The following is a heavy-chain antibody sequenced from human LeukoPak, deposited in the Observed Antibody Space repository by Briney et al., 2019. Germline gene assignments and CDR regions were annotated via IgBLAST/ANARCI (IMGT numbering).Heavy chain of an antibody. V-gene: IGHV1-18*01. D-gene: IGHD3-22*01. CDR1: GYTFISYG. J-gene: IGHJ4*02. CDR2: ISAYTGNT. CDR3: ARSGVGYFYDNSGYYPLDY. Sequence: ASVKVSCKASGYTFISYGISWVRQAPGQGLEWMGWISAYTGNTNYAQNFQGRVTMTTDTSTSTAYMELRSLRSDDTAVYYCARSGVGYFYDNSGYYPLDYWGQGTLVTVSS.